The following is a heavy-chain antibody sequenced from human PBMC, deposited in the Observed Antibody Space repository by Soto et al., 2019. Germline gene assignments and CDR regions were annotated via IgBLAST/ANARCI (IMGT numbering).Heavy chain of an antibody. CDR2: ISESGTGT. D-gene: IGHD2-21*01. J-gene: IGHJ3*02. CDR3: AKDHTVVIRAAFDM. CDR1: GFTFSSYA. Sequence: EVQLLESGGGLVQPGGSLRLSCAASGFTFSSYAMYWVRQAPGKGLEWVAGISESGTGTYNADSVKGRFTISRDNSKNTVYLHMKSLRAEDKATYYCAKDHTVVIRAAFDMWGKGTMVNVSS. V-gene: IGHV3-23*01.